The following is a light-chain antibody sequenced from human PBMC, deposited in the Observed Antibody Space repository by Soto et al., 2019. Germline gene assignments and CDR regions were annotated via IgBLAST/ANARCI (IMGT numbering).Light chain of an antibody. Sequence: QSALTQPASVSGSPGQSIIISCTGTSSDVGGYNYVSWYQQHPGKAPKLMIYEVTNRPSGVSNRFSGSKSGNTASLTISGLQAEDEADYYCSSYTSSNTQVFGAGTQLTVL. J-gene: IGLJ7*01. V-gene: IGLV2-14*01. CDR3: SSYTSSNTQV. CDR1: SSDVGGYNY. CDR2: EVT.